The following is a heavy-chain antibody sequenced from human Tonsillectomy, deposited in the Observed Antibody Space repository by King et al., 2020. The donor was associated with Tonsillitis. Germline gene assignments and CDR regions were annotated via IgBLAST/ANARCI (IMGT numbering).Heavy chain of an antibody. D-gene: IGHD6-13*01. V-gene: IGHV1-18*01. J-gene: IGHJ6*02. CDR1: GYSFTSYG. Sequence: QLVQSGAEEKKPGASVKVSCKASGYSFTSYGISWVRQAPGQGLEWMGWITAYNGNTNYEQKVQGRVTMTTDTSTTTAYMDLRSLTSDDTAVYYCARVIAAAGGYYYSMDVWGQGTTVTV. CDR3: ARVIAAAGGYYYSMDV. CDR2: ITAYNGNT.